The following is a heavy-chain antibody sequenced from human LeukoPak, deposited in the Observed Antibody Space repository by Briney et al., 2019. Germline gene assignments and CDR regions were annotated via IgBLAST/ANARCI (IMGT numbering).Heavy chain of an antibody. CDR3: AKCSGGNCYHSDDH. Sequence: GGSLRLSCAASGFTFSAYSVNWVRQAPGKGLEWVSSISSGSRYIYYADSVKGRFTISRDNAKDSLYLQMNSLRAEDTAVYYCAKCSGGNCYHSDDHWGQGTLVTVSP. CDR1: GFTFSAYS. J-gene: IGHJ5*02. CDR2: ISSGSRYI. V-gene: IGHV3-21*01. D-gene: IGHD2-15*01.